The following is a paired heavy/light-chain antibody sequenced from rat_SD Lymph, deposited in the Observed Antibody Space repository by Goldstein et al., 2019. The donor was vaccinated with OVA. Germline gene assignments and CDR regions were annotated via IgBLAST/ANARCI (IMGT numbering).Light chain of an antibody. Sequence: DIQMTQSPPSLSASLGDKVTITCQASQDINKYIVWYQQKPGKPPRQLIRYTSTLVSGTPSRFSASGSGRDYSLSISDVESEDIASYYCLQYANLPPLTFGSGTKLEIK. CDR3: LQYANLPPLT. CDR1: QDINKY. V-gene: IGKV19S2*01. CDR2: YTS. J-gene: IGKJ5*01.
Heavy chain of an antibody. CDR3: TKWYFDF. Sequence: EVQLVESGGGLVQPGASLKLSCVASGFTFSDYWMSWVRQTPGKTMEWIGDIKYDGSHTNYAPSLKNRFTISRDNAKSTLYLQMSNVRSEDTATYYCTKWYFDFWGPGTMVTVSS. CDR2: IKYDGSHT. J-gene: IGHJ1*01. CDR1: GFTFSDYW. V-gene: IGHV11-4*01.